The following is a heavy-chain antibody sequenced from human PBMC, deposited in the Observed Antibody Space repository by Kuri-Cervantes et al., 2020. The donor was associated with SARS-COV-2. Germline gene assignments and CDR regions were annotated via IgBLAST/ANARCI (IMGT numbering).Heavy chain of an antibody. D-gene: IGHD1-14*01. V-gene: IGHV3-30*18. CDR1: GFTFGSYG. CDR3: AKVGNHHERFGYLSF. CDR2: ISHDGSNI. J-gene: IGHJ3*01. Sequence: SLKISSASAGFTFGSYGIHWVRQAPGRGLEGVAVISHDGSNIYYADSVKGRFTISRDNSHNTVEVHMNSLRAEDMAVYCCAKVGNHHERFGYLSFWGQGTMVTVSS.